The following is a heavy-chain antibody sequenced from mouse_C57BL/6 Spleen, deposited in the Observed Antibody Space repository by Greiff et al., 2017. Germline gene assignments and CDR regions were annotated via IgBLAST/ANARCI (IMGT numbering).Heavy chain of an antibody. D-gene: IGHD1-1*01. CDR3: ARPYGSSCDCYAMAY. CDR1: GYTFTSYW. J-gene: IGHJ4*01. Sequence: VQLQQPGAELVRPGSSVKLSCKASGYTFTSYWMHWVKQRPIQGLEWIGNIDPSDSETHYNQKFKDKATLTVDKSSSTAYMQLSILTSEYSAVYYCARPYGSSCDCYAMAYWGQGTTVTVAS. CDR2: IDPSDSET. V-gene: IGHV1-52*01.